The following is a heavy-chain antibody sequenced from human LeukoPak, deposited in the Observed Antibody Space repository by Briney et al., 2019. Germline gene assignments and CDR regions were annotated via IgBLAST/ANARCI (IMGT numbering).Heavy chain of an antibody. CDR2: INPNSGGT. Sequence: ASVTVSCKASGYTFTAYYMHWVRQAPGQGPEWMGWINPNSGGTNYAQTFQGRVTMTRDTSISTAYMELSRLRSDDTAVYYCAREGEKSYDILTDYYGNWFDPWGQGTLVTVSS. D-gene: IGHD3-9*01. CDR1: GYTFTAYY. CDR3: AREGEKSYDILTDYYGNWFDP. V-gene: IGHV1-2*02. J-gene: IGHJ5*02.